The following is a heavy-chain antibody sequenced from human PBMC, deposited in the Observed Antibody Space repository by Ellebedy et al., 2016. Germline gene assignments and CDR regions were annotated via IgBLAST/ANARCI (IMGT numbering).Heavy chain of an antibody. V-gene: IGHV1-69*13. D-gene: IGHD2-15*01. J-gene: IGHJ6*02. CDR3: ARNGRGGLVVAAAVDYCYGMDV. Sequence: SVKVSXXASGGTFRNYAITWVRQAPGQGLEWMGGIIPMFGSTHYTQKFQGRVSITADASTSTAYMELSSLRFEDTAVYYCARNGRGGLVVAAAVDYCYGMDVWGQGTTVTVSS. CDR2: IIPMFGST. CDR1: GGTFRNYA.